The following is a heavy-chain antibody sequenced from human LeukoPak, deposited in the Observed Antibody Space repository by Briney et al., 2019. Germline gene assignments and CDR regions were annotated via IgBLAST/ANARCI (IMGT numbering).Heavy chain of an antibody. Sequence: KSGGSLRLSCAPSGFTFGGYVMSWVRRAPGKGLEYVGFIRRKAYGGTTEYAASVKGRFNITIDDPKSIAYLQMNSLKNEDTAVYYCTRDFIDNWGQGTLVTVSS. CDR2: IRRKAYGGTT. V-gene: IGHV3-49*04. CDR1: GFTFGGYV. J-gene: IGHJ4*02. CDR3: TRDFIDN.